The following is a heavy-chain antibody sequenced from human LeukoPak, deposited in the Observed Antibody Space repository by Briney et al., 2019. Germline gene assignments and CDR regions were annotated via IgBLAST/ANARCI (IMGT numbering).Heavy chain of an antibody. CDR2: ISNSGSP. Sequence: PSETLSLTCTVSGASISSLYWSWIRQPPGRGLEWIGFISNSGSPNYNPSLTSRVTISLDTSKNQFSLKVNYVTAADTAVYYCASESRQLGNWGQGTLVTVSS. CDR3: ASESRQLGN. D-gene: IGHD1-1*01. V-gene: IGHV4-59*01. J-gene: IGHJ4*02. CDR1: GASISSLY.